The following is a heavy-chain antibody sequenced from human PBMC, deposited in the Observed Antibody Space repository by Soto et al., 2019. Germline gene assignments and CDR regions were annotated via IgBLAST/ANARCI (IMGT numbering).Heavy chain of an antibody. Sequence: QVQLVESGGGVVQPGRSLRLSCAASGFTFSSYGMHWVRQAPGKGLEWVAVIWDDGSNKYYADSVKGRFTISRDNSKNTLYLQMNSRRAEDTAVYYCARDRSSSGWYDLDYWGQGTLVTVSS. V-gene: IGHV3-33*01. D-gene: IGHD6-19*01. J-gene: IGHJ4*02. CDR3: ARDRSSSGWYDLDY. CDR2: IWDDGSNK. CDR1: GFTFSSYG.